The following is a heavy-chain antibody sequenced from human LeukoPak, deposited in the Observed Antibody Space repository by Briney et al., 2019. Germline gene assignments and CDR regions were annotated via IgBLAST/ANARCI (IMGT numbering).Heavy chain of an antibody. D-gene: IGHD3-22*01. CDR1: GYTFTGYY. V-gene: IGHV1-2*02. CDR2: INPNSGGT. Sequence: ASVKVSCKSSGYTFTGYYMHWVRQAPGQGLEWMGWINPNSGGTNYAQKFQGRVTMTRDTSISTAYMELSRRRSDDTAVYYCAREKPTYYYDSSGYLDYWGQGTLVTVSS. J-gene: IGHJ4*02. CDR3: AREKPTYYYDSSGYLDY.